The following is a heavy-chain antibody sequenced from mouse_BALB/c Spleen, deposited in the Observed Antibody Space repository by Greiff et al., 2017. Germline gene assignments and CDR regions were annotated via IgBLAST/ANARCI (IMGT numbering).Heavy chain of an antibody. CDR2: IYPGDGST. Sequence: QVQLKESGPELVKPGASVKMSCKASGYTFTSYYIHWVKQRPGQGLEWIGWIYPGDGSTKYNEKFKGKTTLTADKSSSTAYMLLSSLTSEDSAIYFGARDGGAMDYWGQGTSVTVSS. CDR3: ARDGGAMDY. D-gene: IGHD1-1*01. V-gene: IGHV1S56*01. J-gene: IGHJ4*01. CDR1: GYTFTSYY.